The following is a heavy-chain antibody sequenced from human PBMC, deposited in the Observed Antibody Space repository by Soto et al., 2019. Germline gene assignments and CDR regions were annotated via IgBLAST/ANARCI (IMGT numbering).Heavy chain of an antibody. CDR1: GYTFTNHG. Sequence: ASVKVSCKASGYTFTNHGVTWVRQAPGQGLEWMGWISAHTGKTNYAQKFQARVTMTTDTSTSTAYMELRSLTSGDTGVYYCARAGYDTILTAHPYRMGPWGQGTTVTVSS. CDR2: ISAHTGKT. V-gene: IGHV1-18*01. D-gene: IGHD2-15*01. CDR3: ARAGYDTILTAHPYRMGP. J-gene: IGHJ6*02.